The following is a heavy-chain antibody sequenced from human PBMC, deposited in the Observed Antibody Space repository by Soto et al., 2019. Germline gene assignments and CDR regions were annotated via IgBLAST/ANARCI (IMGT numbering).Heavy chain of an antibody. CDR2: IYYTGTS. V-gene: IGHV4-59*08. Sequence: PSETLSPTCTVSGGSLSSYYWSWIRQPPGKGLEWVGYIYYTGTSKYNPSLKSRVTISVDSSKNQFSLKLDSVTAADTAVYYCARLGGYYQAFDNWGQGTLVTVSS. J-gene: IGHJ4*02. CDR3: ARLGGYYQAFDN. CDR1: GGSLSSYY. D-gene: IGHD3-3*01.